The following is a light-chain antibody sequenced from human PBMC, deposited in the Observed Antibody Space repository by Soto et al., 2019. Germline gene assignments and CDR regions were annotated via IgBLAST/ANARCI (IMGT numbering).Light chain of an antibody. CDR1: QSVSIK. V-gene: IGKV3-15*01. CDR3: QQYNNWRPIT. Sequence: EIVMTQSPATLSVSPGERATLSCRASQSVSIKLAWYQQKPGQAPRLLIYDTSTRATGIPARFSGSGSGTEFALTISSLQSEDFAVYYRQQYNNWRPITFGQGTRLEIK. J-gene: IGKJ5*01. CDR2: DTS.